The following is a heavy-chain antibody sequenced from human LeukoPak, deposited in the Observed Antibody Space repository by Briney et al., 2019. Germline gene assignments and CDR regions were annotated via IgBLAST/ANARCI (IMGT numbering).Heavy chain of an antibody. CDR2: TYYRSKWNH. Sequence: SQTLSLTCAISGDSVSSNTAAWYWIRQSPSRGLEWLGRTYYRSKWNHQYAESVKSRITINADTSKNQFSLQLNSVTPDDTAVYYCARDPSGDQGFDCWDQGTLVTVSS. D-gene: IGHD3-10*01. V-gene: IGHV6-1*01. CDR3: ARDPSGDQGFDC. CDR1: GDSVSSNTAA. J-gene: IGHJ5*01.